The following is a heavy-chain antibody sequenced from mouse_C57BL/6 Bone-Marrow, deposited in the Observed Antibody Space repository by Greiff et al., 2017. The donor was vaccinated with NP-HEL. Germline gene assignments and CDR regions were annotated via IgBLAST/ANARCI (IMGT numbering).Heavy chain of an antibody. Sequence: DVMLVESGGGLVKPGGSLKLSCAASGFTFSSYAMSWVRQTPEKRLEWVATISDGGSYTYYPDNVKGRFTISRDNAKNNLYLQMSHLKSEDTAMYYCAREDYDWFAYWGQGTLVTVSA. J-gene: IGHJ3*01. CDR3: AREDYDWFAY. V-gene: IGHV5-4*01. D-gene: IGHD2-4*01. CDR1: GFTFSSYA. CDR2: ISDGGSYT.